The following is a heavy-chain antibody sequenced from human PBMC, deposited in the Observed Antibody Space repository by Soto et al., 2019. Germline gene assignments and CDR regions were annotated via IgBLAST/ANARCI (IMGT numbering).Heavy chain of an antibody. CDR2: INHSGST. CDR1: GGSFSGYY. Sequence: QVQLQQWGAGLLKPSETLSLTCAVYGGSFSGYYWSWIRQPPGKGLEWIGEINHSGSTNYNPSLNSRVTISVDTSKNQFSLKLSSVTASDTAVYYCARGDSYIVATYYFDYWGQGTLVTVSS. CDR3: ARGDSYIVATYYFDY. V-gene: IGHV4-34*01. D-gene: IGHD5-12*01. J-gene: IGHJ4*02.